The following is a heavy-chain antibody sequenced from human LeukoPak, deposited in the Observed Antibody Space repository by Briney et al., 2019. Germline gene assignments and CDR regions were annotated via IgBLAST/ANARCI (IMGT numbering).Heavy chain of an antibody. CDR3: ARDGVPYYDSSGYHFDY. CDR2: INPSGGST. Sequence: ASVKVSCKASGYTFTSYYMHWVRQAPGQGLEWMGIINPSGGSTSCAQKFQGRVTMTRDTSTSTVCMELSSLRSEDTAVYYCARDGVPYYDSSGYHFDYWGQGTLVTVSS. D-gene: IGHD3-22*01. J-gene: IGHJ4*02. V-gene: IGHV1-46*01. CDR1: GYTFTSYY.